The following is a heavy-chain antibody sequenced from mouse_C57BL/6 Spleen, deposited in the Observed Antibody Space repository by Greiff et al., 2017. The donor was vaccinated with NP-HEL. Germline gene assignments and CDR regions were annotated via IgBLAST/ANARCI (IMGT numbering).Heavy chain of an antibody. V-gene: IGHV1-72*01. D-gene: IGHD1-1*01. CDR3: ARSMTTVVATRDPNWYFDV. Sequence: QVQLQQPGAELVKPGASVKLSCKASGYTFTSYWMHWVKQRPGRGLEWIGRIDPNSGGTKYNEKFKSKATLTVDKPSSTAYMQLSSLTSEDSAVYYCARSMTTVVATRDPNWYFDVWGTGTTVTVSS. CDR1: GYTFTSYW. CDR2: IDPNSGGT. J-gene: IGHJ1*03.